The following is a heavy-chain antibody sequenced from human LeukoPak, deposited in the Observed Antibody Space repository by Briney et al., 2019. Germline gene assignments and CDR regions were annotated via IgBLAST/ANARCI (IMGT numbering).Heavy chain of an antibody. CDR2: ISSSSSYI. D-gene: IGHD3-10*01. CDR3: ARDVLLSFGETGNSVMDV. Sequence: PGGSLRLSCAASGFTFSSYSMNWVRQAPGKGLEWVSSISSSSSYIYYADSVKGRFTISRDNAKKSLYLQMNSLRAEDTALYYCARDVLLSFGETGNSVMDVWGQGTTVTVSS. J-gene: IGHJ6*02. V-gene: IGHV3-21*04. CDR1: GFTFSSYS.